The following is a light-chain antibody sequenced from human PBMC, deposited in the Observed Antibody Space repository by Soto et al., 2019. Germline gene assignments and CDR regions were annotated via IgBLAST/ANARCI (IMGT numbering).Light chain of an antibody. J-gene: IGKJ1*01. CDR1: QDIRNY. V-gene: IGKV1-27*01. CDR2: SAS. CDR3: QKYNSAPWT. Sequence: DIQMTQSPSSLSASVGDRVTITCRASQDIRNYLAWYQQQPGKQPKLLIYSASILQSGVPARFSGSGSGTEFTLTITSLQPEDVATYYCQKYNSAPWTFGQGTKVEVK.